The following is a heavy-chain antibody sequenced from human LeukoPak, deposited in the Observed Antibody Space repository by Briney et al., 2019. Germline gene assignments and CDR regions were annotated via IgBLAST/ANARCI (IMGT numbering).Heavy chain of an antibody. J-gene: IGHJ4*02. CDR2: ISGSGGST. D-gene: IGHD3-10*01. V-gene: IGHV3-23*01. CDR1: GFTFSSYA. CDR3: AKDQDGSGRSPYDY. Sequence: GGSLRLSCAASGFTFSSYAMSWVRQAPGKGLEWVSAISGSGGSTYYADSVKGRFTISRDNSKNTLYLQMNSLRAEDTAVYYCAKDQDGSGRSPYDYWGQGTLVTVSS.